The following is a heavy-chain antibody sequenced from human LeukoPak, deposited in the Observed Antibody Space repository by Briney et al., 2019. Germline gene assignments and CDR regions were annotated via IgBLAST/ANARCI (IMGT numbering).Heavy chain of an antibody. CDR2: IKQDGSEK. J-gene: IGHJ6*03. V-gene: IGHV3-7*04. CDR1: GFTFSSYA. D-gene: IGHD2-15*01. CDR3: ARGAKYCSGDSCYYYYYYMDV. Sequence: GGSLRLSCSASGFTFSSYAMHWVRQAPGKGLEWVVNIKQDGSEKHYVDSGKGRFTISRDDAKNSLYLQMNSLRAEDTAVYYCARGAKYCSGDSCYYYYYYMDVWGKGTTVTVSS.